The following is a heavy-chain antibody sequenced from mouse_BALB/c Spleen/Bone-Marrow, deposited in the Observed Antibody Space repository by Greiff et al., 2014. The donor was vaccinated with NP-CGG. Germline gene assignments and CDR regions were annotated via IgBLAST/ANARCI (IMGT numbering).Heavy chain of an antibody. Sequence: QVQLKHSGPELVKPGALVKISCKASGYTFTSYDINWVKQRPRQGLEWIGWIYPGDGSTKYNEKFKGKATLTADKSSSTAYMQLSSLTSENSAVYFCTRGGYGNYVGYGMDYWGQGTPVTVSS. CDR3: TRGGYGNYVGYGMDY. CDR1: GYTFTSYD. D-gene: IGHD2-1*01. J-gene: IGHJ4*01. CDR2: IYPGDGST. V-gene: IGHV1S56*01.